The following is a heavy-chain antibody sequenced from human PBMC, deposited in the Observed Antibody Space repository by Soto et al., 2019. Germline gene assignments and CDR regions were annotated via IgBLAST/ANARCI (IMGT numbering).Heavy chain of an antibody. D-gene: IGHD6-13*01. CDR1: GFPFSSYS. CDR2: ISSSSSTI. CDR3: ARGAAFYYYYYMDV. J-gene: IGHJ6*03. Sequence: GALRLSCEASGFPFSSYSMNWVRQAQGKGLEWVSYISSSSSTIYYADSVKGRFTISRDNAKNSLYLQMNSLRAEDTAVYYCARGAAFYYYYYMDVWGKGTTVTVSS. V-gene: IGHV3-48*01.